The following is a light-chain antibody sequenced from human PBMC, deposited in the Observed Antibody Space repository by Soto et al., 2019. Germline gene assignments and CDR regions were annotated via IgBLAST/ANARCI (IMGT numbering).Light chain of an antibody. J-gene: IGLJ1*01. V-gene: IGLV1-51*02. CDR2: ENN. CDR1: SSNIGNNY. CDR3: GTWDSSLSRGV. Sequence: QSALTQPPSVSAAPGQKVTISCSGSSSNIGNNYVSWYQQLPGTAPKLLIYENNKRPSGIPDRFSGSKSGTSATLGITGLQTGDEADYYCGTWDSSLSRGVFGTGTKVTVL.